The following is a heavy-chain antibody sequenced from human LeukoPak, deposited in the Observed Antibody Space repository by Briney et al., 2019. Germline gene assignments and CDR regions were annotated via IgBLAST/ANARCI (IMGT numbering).Heavy chain of an antibody. J-gene: IGHJ4*02. CDR1: GGSISSYY. Sequence: SETLSLICTVSGGSISSYYWSWIRQPPVKGLEWIGYIYYSGSTNYNPSLKSRVTISVDTSKNQFSLKLSSVTAADTAVYYCARHLSRHSGSFNFDYWGQGTLVTVSS. CDR3: ARHLSRHSGSFNFDY. V-gene: IGHV4-59*08. D-gene: IGHD1-26*01. CDR2: IYYSGST.